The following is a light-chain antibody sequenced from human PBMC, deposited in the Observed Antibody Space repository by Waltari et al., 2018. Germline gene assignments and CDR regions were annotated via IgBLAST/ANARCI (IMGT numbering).Light chain of an antibody. Sequence: QAALTQPASVSGSPGQSITISCTGASGDVGSYNLVSWYQQHPGKAPKLMIYEVTKRPSVISNRFSGSKSGNTASLTISGLQAEDEADYYCSSYAGSSTTLVFGGGTKLTVL. J-gene: IGLJ3*02. V-gene: IGLV2-23*02. CDR2: EVT. CDR3: SSYAGSSTTLV. CDR1: SGDVGSYNL.